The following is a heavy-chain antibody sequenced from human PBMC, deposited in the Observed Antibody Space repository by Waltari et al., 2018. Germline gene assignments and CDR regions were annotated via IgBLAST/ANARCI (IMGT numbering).Heavy chain of an antibody. Sequence: QVQLVQSGAEVKKPGSSVKVSCKASGGTFSSYAISWVRQAPGQGLEWMGGIIPIFGTANYAQKFRGRDTITADKSTSTAYMELSSLRSEDTAVYYCASRVGATRNDAFDIWGQGTMVIVSS. J-gene: IGHJ3*02. D-gene: IGHD1-26*01. CDR1: GGTFSSYA. CDR3: ASRVGATRNDAFDI. CDR2: IIPIFGTA. V-gene: IGHV1-69*14.